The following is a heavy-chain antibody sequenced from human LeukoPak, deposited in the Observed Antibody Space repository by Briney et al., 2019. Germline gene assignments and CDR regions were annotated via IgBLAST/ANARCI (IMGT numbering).Heavy chain of an antibody. CDR1: GGTFSSYA. J-gene: IGHJ4*02. V-gene: IGHV1-69*13. D-gene: IGHD2-2*01. CDR2: IIPIFGTA. CDR3: AREGVPAAMPTLYYFDY. Sequence: ASVKVSCKASGGTFSSYAISWVRQAPGQGLEWMGGIIPIFGTANYAQKFQGRVTITADESTSTAYMELSSLRSEDTAVYYCAREGVPAAMPTLYYFDYWGQGTLVTVSS.